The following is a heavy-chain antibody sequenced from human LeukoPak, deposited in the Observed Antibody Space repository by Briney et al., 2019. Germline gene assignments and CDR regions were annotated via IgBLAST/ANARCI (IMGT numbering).Heavy chain of an antibody. CDR1: GYTFTGYY. CDR2: INPNSGGT. CDR3: ARDSYYYGSGRAYMDV. J-gene: IGHJ6*03. D-gene: IGHD3-10*01. V-gene: IGHV1-2*02. Sequence: ASVKVSCKASGYTFTGYYMHWVRQAPGQGLEWMGWINPNSGGTNYAQKFQGRVTMTRDTSISTAYMELSRLRSDDTAVYYCARDSYYYGSGRAYMDVWGKGTTVTISS.